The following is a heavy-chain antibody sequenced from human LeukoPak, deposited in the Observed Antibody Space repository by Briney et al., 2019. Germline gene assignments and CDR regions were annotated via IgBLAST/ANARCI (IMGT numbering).Heavy chain of an antibody. CDR2: IRYDGNNK. CDR3: ARDSLLTGSALGY. V-gene: IGHV3-30*02. D-gene: IGHD3-10*01. CDR1: GFTFSSYG. J-gene: IGHJ4*02. Sequence: GGSLRLSCAASGFTFSSYGMHWVRQAPGKGLEWVAFIRYDGNNKYYGDSVKGRFTIPRNNSKNTLFLQMNSLRAEDTAVYYCARDSLLTGSALGYWGQGTLITVSS.